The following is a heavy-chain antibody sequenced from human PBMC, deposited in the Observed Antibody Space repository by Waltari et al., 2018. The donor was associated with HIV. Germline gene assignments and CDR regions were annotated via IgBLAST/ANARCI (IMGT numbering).Heavy chain of an antibody. CDR1: GFTLSSYS. D-gene: IGHD3-22*01. CDR2: ISSSSSYI. J-gene: IGHJ4*02. V-gene: IGHV3-21*01. CDR3: ARDPGGTSGYYSY. Sequence: EVQLVESGGGLVKPGGSLTLSFAASGFTLSSYSLNWVRQAPGKGLEWVSSISSSSSYIYYADSVKGRFTISRDNAKNSLYLQMNSLRAEDTAVYYCARDPGGTSGYYSYWGQGTLVTVSS.